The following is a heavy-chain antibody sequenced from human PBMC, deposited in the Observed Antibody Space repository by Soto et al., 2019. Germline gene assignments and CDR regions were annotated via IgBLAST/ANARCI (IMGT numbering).Heavy chain of an antibody. CDR1: GFIFSNYV. D-gene: IGHD3-10*01. CDR2: MSYDGTTK. V-gene: IGHV3-30-3*01. CDR3: AREVLWSRYFDY. Sequence: QVQLVESGGGVVQPGRSLRLSCTASGFIFSNYVMYWVRQAPGKGLEWVAFMSYDGTTKSYADSVKGRFTISRDNSQNTLYLRMNSLRPEDTGVYYCAREVLWSRYFDYWGQGSLVTVSS. J-gene: IGHJ4*02.